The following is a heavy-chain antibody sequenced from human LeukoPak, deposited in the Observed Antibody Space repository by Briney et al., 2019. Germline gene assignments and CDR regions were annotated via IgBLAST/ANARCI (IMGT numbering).Heavy chain of an antibody. CDR1: GFTFSSYA. CDR3: ARDQAVTMIVVAYTRYYFDY. V-gene: IGHV3-30*04. J-gene: IGHJ4*02. CDR2: ISYDGSNK. D-gene: IGHD3-22*01. Sequence: GRSLRLSCAASGFTFSSYAMHWVRQAPGKGLEWVAVISYDGSNKYYADSVKGRFTISRDNSKNTLYLQMNSLRAEDTAVYYCARDQAVTMIVVAYTRYYFDYWGQGTLVTVSS.